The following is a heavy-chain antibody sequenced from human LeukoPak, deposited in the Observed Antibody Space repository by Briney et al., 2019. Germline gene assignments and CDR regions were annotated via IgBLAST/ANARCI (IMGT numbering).Heavy chain of an antibody. V-gene: IGHV1-69*06. CDR3: AREIGARQLHLWGSAFDY. Sequence: ASVKVSCKASGGTFSSYAISWVRQASGQGLEWMGGIIPIFGTANYAQKFQGRVTITADKSTSTAYMELSSLRSEDTAVYYCAREIGARQLHLWGSAFDYWGQGTLVTVSS. J-gene: IGHJ4*02. CDR2: IIPIFGTA. D-gene: IGHD5-18*01. CDR1: GGTFSSYA.